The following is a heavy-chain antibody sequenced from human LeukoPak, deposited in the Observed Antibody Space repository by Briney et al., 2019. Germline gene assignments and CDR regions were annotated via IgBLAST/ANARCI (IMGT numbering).Heavy chain of an antibody. CDR2: ISSSSSYI. CDR3: ARDRPGYSGSDFDY. CDR1: GFTFSSYS. D-gene: IGHD5-12*01. V-gene: IGHV3-21*01. J-gene: IGHJ4*02. Sequence: GGSLRLSCAASGFTFSSYSMNWVRQAPGKGLEWVSSISSSSSYIYYADSVKGRFTISRDNAKNSLYLQMNSLRAEDTAVYYCARDRPGYSGSDFDYWGQGTLVTVSS.